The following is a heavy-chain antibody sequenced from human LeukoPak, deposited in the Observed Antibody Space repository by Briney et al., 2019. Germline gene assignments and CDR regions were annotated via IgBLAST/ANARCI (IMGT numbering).Heavy chain of an antibody. CDR2: INPNSGGT. J-gene: IGHJ4*02. CDR3: ARESIVVVVAATGIDY. D-gene: IGHD2-15*01. Sequence: ASVKVSCKASGYTFTGYYMHWVRQPPGQGLEWMGWINPNSGGTNYAQKFQGRVTMSRDTSISTAYMELSRLRSDDTAVYYCARESIVVVVAATGIDYRGQGTLVTVSS. CDR1: GYTFTGYY. V-gene: IGHV1-2*02.